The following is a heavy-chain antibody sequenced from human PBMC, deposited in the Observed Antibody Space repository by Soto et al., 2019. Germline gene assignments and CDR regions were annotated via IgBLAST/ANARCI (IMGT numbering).Heavy chain of an antibody. D-gene: IGHD1-1*01. J-gene: IGHJ4*02. CDR3: AKDKPGTTSFDY. CDR2: ISERGDTT. Sequence: PVGSLRLSCAASGFSISSNAMYWVRQAPGKGLEWVSGISERGDTTHYADSVKGRFTISRDTSKTTLYLQLNTLRADDTAVYYCAKDKPGTTSFDYWGQGILVTVSS. CDR1: GFSISSNA. V-gene: IGHV3-23*01.